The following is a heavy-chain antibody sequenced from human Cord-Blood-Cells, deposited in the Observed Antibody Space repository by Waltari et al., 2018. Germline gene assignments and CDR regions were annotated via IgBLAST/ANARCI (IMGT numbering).Heavy chain of an antibody. D-gene: IGHD6-13*01. CDR3: ARPIIAAAGEHFFDL. CDR2: IIPIFGTA. J-gene: IGHJ2*01. V-gene: IGHV1-69*01. Sequence: QVQLVQSGAEVKKPGSSVKVSCKASGGTFSSYAISWGRPAPGQGLEWMGGIIPIFGTANYAQKFQGRVTITADESTSTAYMELSSLRSEDTAVYYCARPIIAAAGEHFFDLWGRGTLVTVSS. CDR1: GGTFSSYA.